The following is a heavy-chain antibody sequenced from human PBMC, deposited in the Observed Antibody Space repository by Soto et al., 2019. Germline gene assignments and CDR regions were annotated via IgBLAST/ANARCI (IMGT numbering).Heavy chain of an antibody. CDR2: INHSGST. J-gene: IGHJ6*02. CDR3: ASYLLSPAAPRDYSSGMDV. CDR1: GFSFSGYF. Sequence: PDTLSLTCAVYGFSFSGYFCSWIRQPPGKGLEWIGEINHSGSTNYNPSLKSRVTISVDTSKNQFSLKLSSVTAADTAVYYCASYLLSPAAPRDYSSGMDVWGQGTTVTVSS. V-gene: IGHV4-34*01. D-gene: IGHD2-2*01.